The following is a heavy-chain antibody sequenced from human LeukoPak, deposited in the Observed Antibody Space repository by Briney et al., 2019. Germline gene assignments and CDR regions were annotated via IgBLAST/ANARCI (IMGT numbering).Heavy chain of an antibody. CDR1: GGSFSNGYW. CDR2: ISRIGTT. J-gene: IGHJ4*02. V-gene: IGHV4-4*02. CDR3: AMRHHTMVLRGEYYFDY. Sequence: SGTLSLTCAISGGSFSNGYWWSRGRPSPGRGLEFMGQISRIGTTNYKPSLRSRVPISLDQSPHPFSLIPTSVTPADPAVHYCAMRHHTMVLRGEYYFDYSGPGTLVTASS. D-gene: IGHD3-10*01.